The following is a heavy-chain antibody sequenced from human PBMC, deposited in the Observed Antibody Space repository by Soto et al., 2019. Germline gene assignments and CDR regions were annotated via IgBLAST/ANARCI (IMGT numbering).Heavy chain of an antibody. CDR1: GFTFSSYG. CDR2: ISYNGDNT. Sequence: VQLVESGGGVVQPGRSLRLSCAASGFTFSSYGMHWVRQAPGKGLEWVATISYNGDNTYYADSVRGRFTASRDNSENTLYLQLNSLRAEDTAVYYCAKGGVTTIMWASDNWGQGTLVTVSS. V-gene: IGHV3-30*18. D-gene: IGHD4-4*01. CDR3: AKGGVTTIMWASDN. J-gene: IGHJ4*02.